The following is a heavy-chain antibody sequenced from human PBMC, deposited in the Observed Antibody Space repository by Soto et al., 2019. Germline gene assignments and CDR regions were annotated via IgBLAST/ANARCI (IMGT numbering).Heavy chain of an antibody. CDR3: AGPGYSSQDF. CDR2: ISGTGDGT. J-gene: IGHJ4*02. CDR1: GLTFRSYA. V-gene: IGHV3-23*01. Sequence: LRLSCAASGLTFRSYALSWVRQAPGKGLEWVSAISGTGDGTDYADSVKGRFTVSRDNFKNTMYLQMSSLRVEDTAVYYCAGPGYSSQDFWGQGTLVTVSS. D-gene: IGHD5-18*01.